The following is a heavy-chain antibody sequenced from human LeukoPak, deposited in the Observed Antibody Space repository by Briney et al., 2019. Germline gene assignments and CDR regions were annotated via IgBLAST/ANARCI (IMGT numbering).Heavy chain of an antibody. CDR3: AGEEIAGGSYYYMDV. Sequence: SETLSLTCTVSGGSISSYYWSWIRQPAGKGLEWIGRIYTSGSTNYNPSLKSRVTMSVDTSKNQFSLKLSSVTAADTAVYYCAGEEIAGGSYYYMDVWGKGTTVTVSS. CDR2: IYTSGST. J-gene: IGHJ6*03. D-gene: IGHD3-10*01. V-gene: IGHV4-4*07. CDR1: GGSISSYY.